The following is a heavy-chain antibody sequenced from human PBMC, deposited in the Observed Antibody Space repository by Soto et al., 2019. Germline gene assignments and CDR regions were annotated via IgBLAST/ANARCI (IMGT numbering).Heavy chain of an antibody. Sequence: ASVKVSCKASGYTFTRYYMHWVRQAPGQGLEWMGIINPSGGSTSYAQKFQGRVTMTRDTSTSTVYMELSSLRSEDTAVYYCARTFASYGQPIDIWGQGTMVTVSS. CDR3: ARTFASYGQPIDI. J-gene: IGHJ3*02. CDR2: INPSGGST. V-gene: IGHV1-46*01. D-gene: IGHD5-18*01. CDR1: GYTFTRYY.